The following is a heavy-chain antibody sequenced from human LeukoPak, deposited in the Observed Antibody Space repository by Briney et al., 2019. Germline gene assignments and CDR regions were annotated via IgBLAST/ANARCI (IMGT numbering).Heavy chain of an antibody. CDR2: ISYDGSNK. Sequence: GRSLRPSCAPSGFTPTTYGMHWVRQAPGKGLGWVAVISYDGSNKYYADSVKGRFTISRDNSKNTLYLQMNSLRAEDTAVYYCAKGGYTVYYYDYWGRGTVVTVSS. V-gene: IGHV3-30*18. D-gene: IGHD6-25*01. J-gene: IGHJ4*02. CDR1: GFTPTTYG. CDR3: AKGGYTVYYYDY.